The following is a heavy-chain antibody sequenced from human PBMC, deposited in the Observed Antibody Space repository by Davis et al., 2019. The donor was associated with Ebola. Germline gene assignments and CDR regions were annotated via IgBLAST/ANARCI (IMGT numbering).Heavy chain of an antibody. D-gene: IGHD3-3*01. CDR3: VKDFGFGMDV. V-gene: IGHV3-23*01. CDR2: ISGSGATT. CDR1: GFTFGSYT. J-gene: IGHJ6*02. Sequence: GESLKISCAASGFTFGSYTMNWVRQAPGKGLEWVSTISGSGATTHYADSVKGRFTISRDNSKNIVHLQMNSLRPEDTAVYYCVKDFGFGMDVWGQGTTVTVSS.